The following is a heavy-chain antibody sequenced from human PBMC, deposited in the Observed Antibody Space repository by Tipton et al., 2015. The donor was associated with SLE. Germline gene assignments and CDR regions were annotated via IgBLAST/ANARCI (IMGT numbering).Heavy chain of an antibody. Sequence: LRLSCALYGGSFSGKYWMWIRQPPGKGLEWIGEINHVGGANYNPSLKSRVTVSLDTSNNHFSLKMTSVTAADTAIYYCARVEFIFAGADVWGKGTTVTVSS. V-gene: IGHV4-34*01. CDR1: GGSFSGKY. J-gene: IGHJ6*04. CDR3: ARVEFIFAGADV. D-gene: IGHD3-3*01. CDR2: INHVGGA.